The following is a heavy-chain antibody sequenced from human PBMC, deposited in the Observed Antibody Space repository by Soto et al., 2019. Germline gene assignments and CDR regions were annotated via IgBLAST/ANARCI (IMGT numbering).Heavy chain of an antibody. CDR3: ARDFGDYDSSGYFQRGFDP. Sequence: VASVKVSCKASGYTFTSYYMHWVRQAPGQGXEWMGIINPSGGSTSYAQKFQGRVTMTRDTSTSTVYMELSSLRSEDTAVYYCARDFGDYDSSGYFQRGFDPWGQGTLVTVSS. CDR2: INPSGGST. V-gene: IGHV1-46*01. D-gene: IGHD3-22*01. J-gene: IGHJ5*02. CDR1: GYTFTSYY.